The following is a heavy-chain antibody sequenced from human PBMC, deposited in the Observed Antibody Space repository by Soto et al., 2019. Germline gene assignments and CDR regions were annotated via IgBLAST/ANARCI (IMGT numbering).Heavy chain of an antibody. J-gene: IGHJ5*02. D-gene: IGHD6-19*01. CDR1: GFTFSSYA. CDR2: ISYDGSNK. V-gene: IGHV3-30-3*01. CDR3: ARVVSDSSGWEPGWFDP. Sequence: QVPLVESGGGVVQPGRSLRLSCAASGFTFSSYAMHWVRQAPGKGLEWVAVISYDGSNKYYADSVKGRFTISRDNSKNTLYLQMNSLRAEDTAVYYCARVVSDSSGWEPGWFDPWGQGTLVTVSS.